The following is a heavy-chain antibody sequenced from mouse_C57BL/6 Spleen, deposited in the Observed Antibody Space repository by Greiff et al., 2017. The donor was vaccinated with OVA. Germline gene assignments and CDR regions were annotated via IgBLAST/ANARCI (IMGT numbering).Heavy chain of an antibody. CDR3: AREGIYYYGSWYFDV. J-gene: IGHJ1*03. CDR2: INYDGSST. V-gene: IGHV5-16*01. CDR1: GFTFSDYY. D-gene: IGHD1-1*01. Sequence: EVQLVESEGGLVQPGRSMKLSCTASGFTFSDYYMAWVRQVPEKGLEWVATINYDGSSTYYLDSLKSRFIISRDNAKNILYLQMSSLKSEDTATYYCAREGIYYYGSWYFDVWGTGTTVTVSS.